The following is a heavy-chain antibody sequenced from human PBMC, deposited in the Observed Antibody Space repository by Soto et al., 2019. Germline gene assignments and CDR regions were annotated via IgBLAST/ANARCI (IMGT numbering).Heavy chain of an antibody. J-gene: IGHJ5*02. CDR2: MFYRGDT. V-gene: IGHV4-39*01. D-gene: IGHD3-10*01. CDR1: GDSIGDTVHY. CDR3: VRPLEIFGDLLPNWFDP. Sequence: SETLSLTCSVSGDSIGDTVHYGGWVRQPPGKGLEWIGHMFYRGDTFYNPSLKSRVTISVDKSKDQFSLSLTSVTAADTAVYYCVRPLEIFGDLLPNWFDPWGQGTLVTVSS.